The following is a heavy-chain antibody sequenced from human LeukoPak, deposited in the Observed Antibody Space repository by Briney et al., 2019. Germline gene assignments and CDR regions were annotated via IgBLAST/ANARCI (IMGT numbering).Heavy chain of an antibody. V-gene: IGHV4-34*01. J-gene: IGHJ4*02. CDR2: INHSGST. Sequence: SETLSLTCAVYGGSFSGYYWSWIRQPPGKGLEWIGEINHSGSTNYNPSLKSRVTISVGTSKNQFSLKLSSVTAADTAVYYCARGSGYYGLWGQGTLVTVSS. D-gene: IGHD3-22*01. CDR3: ARGSGYYGL. CDR1: GGSFSGYY.